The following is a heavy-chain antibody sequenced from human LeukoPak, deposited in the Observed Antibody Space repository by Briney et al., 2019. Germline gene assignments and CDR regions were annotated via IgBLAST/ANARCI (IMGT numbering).Heavy chain of an antibody. CDR2: ISYDGSNK. CDR3: ARLRERWELLRGAFDI. J-gene: IGHJ3*02. D-gene: IGHD1-26*01. Sequence: GGSLRLSCAASGFTFSSYTMHWVRQAPGKGLEWVAVISYDGSNKYYADSVKGRFTISRDNSKNTLYLQMNGLRAEDTAVYYCARLRERWELLRGAFDIWGQGTMVTVSS. CDR1: GFTFSSYT. V-gene: IGHV3-30-3*01.